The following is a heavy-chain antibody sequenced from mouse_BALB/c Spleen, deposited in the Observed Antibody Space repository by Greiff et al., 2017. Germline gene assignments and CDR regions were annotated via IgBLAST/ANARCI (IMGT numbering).Heavy chain of an antibody. J-gene: IGHJ3*01. CDR1: GFSLTGYG. CDR2: IWGDGST. D-gene: IGHD3-2*01. Sequence: QVQLQQSGPGLVAPSQSLSITCTVSGFSLTGYGVNWVRQPPGKGLEWLGMIWGDGSTDYNSALKSRLSISKDNSKSQVFLKMNSLQTDDTARYYCAREDSSGYSWFAYWGQGTLVTVSA. V-gene: IGHV2-6-7*01. CDR3: AREDSSGYSWFAY.